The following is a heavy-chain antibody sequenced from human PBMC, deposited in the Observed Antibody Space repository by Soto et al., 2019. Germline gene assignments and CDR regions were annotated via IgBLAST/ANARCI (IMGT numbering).Heavy chain of an antibody. CDR2: IYHSGST. Sequence: QVQLQESGPGLVKPSGTLSLTCAVSGGSISSSNWWSWVRQPPGKGLEWIGEIYHSGSTNYNPSLKSRVTISVDKSKNQFSLKLSSVTPADTAVYYCARSPDSSGYYPRWYYYGMDVWGQGTTVTVSS. CDR1: GGSISSSNW. J-gene: IGHJ6*02. CDR3: ARSPDSSGYYPRWYYYGMDV. V-gene: IGHV4-4*02. D-gene: IGHD3-22*01.